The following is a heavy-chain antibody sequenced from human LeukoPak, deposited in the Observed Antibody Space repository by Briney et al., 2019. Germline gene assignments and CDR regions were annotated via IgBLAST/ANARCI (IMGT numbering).Heavy chain of an antibody. J-gene: IGHJ5*02. CDR3: VKHALVRGVNWFDL. Sequence: PGGLLRFPCSASGFTFRSSAMHWGGKAPGKALEYWSAFIRVGRSTYYADSVKGRFTISRDNSQHTLYLQMGSLRAEDTPVYYCVKHALVRGVNWFDLWGQGTVVSV. V-gene: IGHV3-64D*06. D-gene: IGHD3-10*01. CDR1: GFTFRSSA. CDR2: FIRVGRST.